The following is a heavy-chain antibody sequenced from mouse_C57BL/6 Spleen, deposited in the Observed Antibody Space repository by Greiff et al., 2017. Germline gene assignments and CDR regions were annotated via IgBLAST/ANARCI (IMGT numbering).Heavy chain of an antibody. CDR1: GYSITSGYY. J-gene: IGHJ4*01. V-gene: IGHV3-6*01. D-gene: IGHD3-2*02. Sequence: ESGPGLVKPSQSLSLTCSVTGYSITSGYYWNWIRQFPGNKLEWMGYISYDGINNYNPSLKNRISITRDTSKNQFFLKLNSVTTEDTATYYCAKTDSSGYVNYAMDYWGQGTSVTVSS. CDR2: ISYDGIN. CDR3: AKTDSSGYVNYAMDY.